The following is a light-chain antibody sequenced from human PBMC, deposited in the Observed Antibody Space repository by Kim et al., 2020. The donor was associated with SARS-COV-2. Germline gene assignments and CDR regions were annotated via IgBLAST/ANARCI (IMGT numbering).Light chain of an antibody. CDR3: QQRGNWPFT. V-gene: IGKV3-11*01. J-gene: IGKJ3*01. CDR2: DTS. Sequence: ETVLTQSPATLPLSPGQRATLSCRASQSVNSFLAWYQQKPGQAPRLLIYDTSSRATGIPARFSGSGSGTDFTLTISSLEPEDFGVYYCQQRGNWPFTFGPGTKVDIK. CDR1: QSVNSF.